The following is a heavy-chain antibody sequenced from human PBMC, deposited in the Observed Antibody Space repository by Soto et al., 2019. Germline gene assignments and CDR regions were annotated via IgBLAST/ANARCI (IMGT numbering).Heavy chain of an antibody. Sequence: SETLSLTCTVSGGSISSSSYYWGWIRQPPGKGLEWIGSIYYSGSTYYNPSLKSRVTISVDTSKNQFSLKLSSVTAADTAVYYCARRLPPLTGTNWFDPWGQGTLVTVSS. D-gene: IGHD1-20*01. J-gene: IGHJ5*02. CDR2: IYYSGST. V-gene: IGHV4-39*01. CDR1: GGSISSSSYY. CDR3: ARRLPPLTGTNWFDP.